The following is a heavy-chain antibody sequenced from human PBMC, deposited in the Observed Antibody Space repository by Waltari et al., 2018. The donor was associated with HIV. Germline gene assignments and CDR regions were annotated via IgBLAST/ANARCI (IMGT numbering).Heavy chain of an antibody. V-gene: IGHV4-34*01. J-gene: IGHJ6*02. D-gene: IGHD2-15*01. Sequence: QVPLKQWGSRLLRSSATLSLSCAVSGGSFRGYYWSWVRRTPQKGPEWIGEMKQYGNARYSPPLRSRIAIALDTSKNQFSLKRTSVTAADTGVYYCARGQDAILNGKYYYDGMDVWGQGTTVIVSS. CDR3: ARGQDAILNGKYYYDGMDV. CDR2: MKQYGNA. CDR1: GGSFRGYY.